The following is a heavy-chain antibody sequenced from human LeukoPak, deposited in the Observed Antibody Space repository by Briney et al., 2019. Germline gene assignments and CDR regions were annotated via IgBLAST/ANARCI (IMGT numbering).Heavy chain of an antibody. V-gene: IGHV3-23*01. CDR1: GFTFSNLP. J-gene: IGHJ6*03. Sequence: GGSLRLSCAASGFTFSNLPMSWVRQAPGKGLEWVPAISGPGGSTYYADSVKDRFTISRDNSKNTLYLQMNSLRAEDTAVYYCGPTLGYNYYMDVWGKGTTVTVSS. D-gene: IGHD3-10*01. CDR2: ISGPGGST. CDR3: GPTLGYNYYMDV.